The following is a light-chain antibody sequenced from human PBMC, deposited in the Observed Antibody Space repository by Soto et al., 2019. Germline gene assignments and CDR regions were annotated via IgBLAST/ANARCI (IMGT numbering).Light chain of an antibody. J-gene: IGKJ4*01. CDR2: GAS. V-gene: IGKV3-11*01. CDR1: QSVGSY. CDR3: QQRSNWFT. Sequence: NVLTQSPGTLSLSPGQRATLSCRASQSVGSYLAWYQHKPGQAPRLLIYGASSRATGIPDRFSGSGSGTDFTLTIRSLEPEDFAVYYCQQRSNWFTFGGGTKLDIK.